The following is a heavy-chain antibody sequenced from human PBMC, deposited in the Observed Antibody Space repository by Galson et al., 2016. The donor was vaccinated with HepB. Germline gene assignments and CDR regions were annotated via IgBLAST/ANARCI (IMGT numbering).Heavy chain of an antibody. CDR2: ISYDGNDK. V-gene: IGHV3-30*04. Sequence: SLRLSCAASGFTFNSYAMHWVRQTPGKGLEWVAVISYDGNDKYYADSVRGRFTISRDNSKSTAYLQMNSLRAEDTAVYYCAKKDVALGNAMDVWGQGTTVTVSS. CDR1: GFTFNSYA. CDR3: AKKDVALGNAMDV. D-gene: IGHD2-15*01. J-gene: IGHJ6*02.